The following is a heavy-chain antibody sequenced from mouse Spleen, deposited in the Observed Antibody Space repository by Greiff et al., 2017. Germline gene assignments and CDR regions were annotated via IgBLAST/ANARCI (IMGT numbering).Heavy chain of an antibody. J-gene: IGHJ4*01. CDR1: GYTFTSYW. D-gene: IGHD2-3*01. CDR2: INPSTGYT. CDR3: ARSLYDGTEGGMDY. V-gene: IGHV1-7*01. Sequence: QVQLQQSGAELAKPGASVKMSCKASGYTFTSYWMHWVKQRPGQGLEWIGYINPSTGYTEYNQKFKDKATLTADKSSSTAYMQLSSLTSEDSAVYYCARSLYDGTEGGMDYWGQGTSVTVSS.